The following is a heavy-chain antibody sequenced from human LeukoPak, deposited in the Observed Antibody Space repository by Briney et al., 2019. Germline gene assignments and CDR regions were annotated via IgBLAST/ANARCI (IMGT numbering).Heavy chain of an antibody. D-gene: IGHD4-17*01. Sequence: SETLSLTCAVYGGSFSGYYWSWIRQPPGKGREWIGEINHSGSTNYNPSLKSRVTISVDTSKNQFSPKLSSVTAADTAVYYCARGDDYGDWYFDYWGQGTLVTVSS. CDR2: INHSGST. CDR3: ARGDDYGDWYFDY. CDR1: GGSFSGYY. J-gene: IGHJ4*02. V-gene: IGHV4-34*01.